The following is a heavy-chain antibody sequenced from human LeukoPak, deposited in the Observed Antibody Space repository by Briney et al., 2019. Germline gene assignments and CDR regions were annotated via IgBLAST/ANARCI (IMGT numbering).Heavy chain of an antibody. CDR2: INSDGSST. J-gene: IGHJ3*02. Sequence: GGSLRLSCAASGFTFSSYLMHWVRQAPGKGLVWVSRINSDGSSTSYADSVKGRFTISRDNAKNTLYVQMNSLRAEDTAVYYCSTGSGHAFDIWGRGTMVTVSS. V-gene: IGHV3-74*01. D-gene: IGHD3-10*01. CDR1: GFTFSSYL. CDR3: STGSGHAFDI.